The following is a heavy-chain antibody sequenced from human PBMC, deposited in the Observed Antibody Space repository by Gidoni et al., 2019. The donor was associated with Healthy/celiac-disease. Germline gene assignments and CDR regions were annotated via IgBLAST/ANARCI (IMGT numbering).Heavy chain of an antibody. V-gene: IGHV4-39*01. CDR1: GGSISSSSYH. CDR2: IYYSGST. D-gene: IGHD5-18*01. J-gene: IGHJ5*02. Sequence: QLQLQESGPGLVKPSETLSLTCTVSGGSISSSSYHWGWIRQPPGKGLEWIGSIYYSGSTYYNPSLKSRVTISVDTSKNQFSLKLSSVTAADTAVYYCARRAYSYGPGWFDPWGQGTLVTVSS. CDR3: ARRAYSYGPGWFDP.